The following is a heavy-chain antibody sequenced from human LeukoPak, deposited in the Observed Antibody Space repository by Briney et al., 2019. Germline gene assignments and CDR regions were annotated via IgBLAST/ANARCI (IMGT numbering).Heavy chain of an antibody. CDR1: GGSISSGDYY. D-gene: IGHD6-13*01. CDR3: ARDQHSSSYPGAFDY. Sequence: PSQTLSLTCTVSGGSISSGDYYWSWIRQPPGKGLEWIGYIYYSGSTYCNPSLKSRVTISVDTSKNQFSLKLSSVTAADTAVYYCARDQHSSSYPGAFDYWGQGTLVTVSS. V-gene: IGHV4-30-4*01. J-gene: IGHJ4*02. CDR2: IYYSGST.